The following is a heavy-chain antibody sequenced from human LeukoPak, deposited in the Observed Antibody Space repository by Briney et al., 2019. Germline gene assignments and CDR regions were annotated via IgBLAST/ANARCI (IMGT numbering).Heavy chain of an antibody. CDR3: ARERDKFPQIKDWVDY. D-gene: IGHD2-15*01. CDR2: IYYSGST. V-gene: IGHV4-59*01. CDR1: GGSISSYY. J-gene: IGHJ4*02. Sequence: SETLSHTCTVSGGSISSYYWRWIRQPPGKGLEWIGYIYYSGSTNYNPSLKSRVTMSVDTSKNQLSLKLSSVTAADTTVYYCARERDKFPQIKDWVDYWGQGILVTVSS.